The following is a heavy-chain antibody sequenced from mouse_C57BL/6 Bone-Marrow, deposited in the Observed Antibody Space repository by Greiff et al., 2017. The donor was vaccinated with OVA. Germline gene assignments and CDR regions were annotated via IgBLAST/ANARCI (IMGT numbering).Heavy chain of an antibody. J-gene: IGHJ3*01. CDR1: GYTFTSYG. CDR3: ARRVGNSPFGY. V-gene: IGHV1-81*01. D-gene: IGHD2-1*01. Sequence: QVQLKESGAELARPGASVKLSCKASGYTFTSYGISWVKQRTGQGLEWIGEIYPRSGNTYYNEKFKGKATLTADKSSSTAYMELRSLTSEDSAVYFCARRVGNSPFGYWGQGTLVTVSA. CDR2: IYPRSGNT.